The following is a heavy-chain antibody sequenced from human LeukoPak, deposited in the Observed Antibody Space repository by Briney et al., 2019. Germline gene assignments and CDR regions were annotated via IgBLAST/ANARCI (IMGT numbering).Heavy chain of an antibody. D-gene: IGHD2/OR15-2a*01. J-gene: IGHJ3*02. CDR2: IYHSGST. Sequence: PSETLSLTCTVSGGSISNYYWSWIRQPPGKGLEWIGYIYHSGSTYYNPSLKSRVTISVDRSKNQFSLKLSSVTAADTAVYYCARSPIVRGAFDIWGQGTMVTVSS. CDR1: GGSISNYY. V-gene: IGHV4-59*12. CDR3: ARSPIVRGAFDI.